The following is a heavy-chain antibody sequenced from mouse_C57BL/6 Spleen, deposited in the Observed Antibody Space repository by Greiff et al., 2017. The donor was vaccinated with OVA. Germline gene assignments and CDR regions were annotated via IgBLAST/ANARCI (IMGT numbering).Heavy chain of an antibody. J-gene: IGHJ3*01. CDR3: AREGEGAWFAY. CDR1: GYTFTSYG. CDR2: IYPRSGNT. V-gene: IGHV1-81*01. Sequence: VQLQQSGAELARPGASVKLSCKASGYTFTSYGISWVKQRTGQGLEWIGEIYPRSGNTYYNEKFKGKATLTADKSSSTAYMELRSLTSADSAVYFCAREGEGAWFAYWGQGTLVTVSA.